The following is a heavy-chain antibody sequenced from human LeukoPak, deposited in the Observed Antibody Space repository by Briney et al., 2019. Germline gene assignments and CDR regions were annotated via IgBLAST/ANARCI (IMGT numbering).Heavy chain of an antibody. J-gene: IGHJ4*02. CDR2: SRNRAKSYTT. D-gene: IGHD6-19*01. Sequence: PGGSLVLSFAAPGFPFSDHYIEWGREAPGEGVEGVGRSRNRAKSYTTDYAASVRGRFTISRDDSQNSLYLQMRSLKTEDTAVYHCVRVAYTSDWHFDYWGQGTLVTVSS. V-gene: IGHV3-72*01. CDR1: GFPFSDHY. CDR3: VRVAYTSDWHFDY.